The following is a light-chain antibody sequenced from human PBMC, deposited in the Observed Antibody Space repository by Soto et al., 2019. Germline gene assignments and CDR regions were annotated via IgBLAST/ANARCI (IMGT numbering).Light chain of an antibody. CDR1: QSVSGN. CDR2: GAS. Sequence: EIVLIQSPATLSLSPGERATLSCRASQSVSGNLAWYQHKPGQAPRLLIYGASNRATGIPDRFSGSGSGTDFTLTISRLEPEDFAVYYCQQYGSSGTFGQGTKVDIK. V-gene: IGKV3-20*01. J-gene: IGKJ1*01. CDR3: QQYGSSGT.